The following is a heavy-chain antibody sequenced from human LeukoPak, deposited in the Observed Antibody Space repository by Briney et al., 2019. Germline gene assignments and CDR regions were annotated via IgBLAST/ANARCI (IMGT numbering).Heavy chain of an antibody. CDR1: GGSFSGYY. V-gene: IGHV4-34*01. CDR2: INHSGST. CDR3: ATGTVTTVAY. D-gene: IGHD4-17*01. J-gene: IGHJ4*02. Sequence: PSETLSLTCAVYGGSFSGYYWSLIRQPPGKGLGLIGEINHSGSTNYNPSLKSLVTISVDTSKNQFSLKLSSVTAADTAVYYCATGTVTTVAYWGQGTLVTVSS.